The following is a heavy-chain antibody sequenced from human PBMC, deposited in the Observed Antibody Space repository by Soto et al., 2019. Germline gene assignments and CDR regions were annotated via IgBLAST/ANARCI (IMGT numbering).Heavy chain of an antibody. CDR3: GANMDV. J-gene: IGHJ6*02. CDR2: INQDGSEK. Sequence: GGSLRLSCAASGFPFSGYWMSWVRQAPGKGLEWVANINQDGSEKNYVDSVKGRFTISRDNAKNSLSLQMNSLRAEDTAVYYCGANMDVWGQGTTVTVSS. V-gene: IGHV3-7*02. CDR1: GFPFSGYW.